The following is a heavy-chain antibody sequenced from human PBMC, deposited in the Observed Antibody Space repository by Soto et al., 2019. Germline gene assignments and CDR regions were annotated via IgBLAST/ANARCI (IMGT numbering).Heavy chain of an antibody. Sequence: EVQLVESGGGLIQPGGSLRLSCAASGFSVSSNYMGWVRQAPGRGLEWVSIIYSGDNTYYADSVKGRFTVSRDNSKNTLYSQMNSLRVEDTAVYYCARGASYSSSYFDYWGQGTLVTVSS. J-gene: IGHJ4*02. D-gene: IGHD6-13*01. V-gene: IGHV3-53*01. CDR2: IYSGDNT. CDR1: GFSVSSNY. CDR3: ARGASYSSSYFDY.